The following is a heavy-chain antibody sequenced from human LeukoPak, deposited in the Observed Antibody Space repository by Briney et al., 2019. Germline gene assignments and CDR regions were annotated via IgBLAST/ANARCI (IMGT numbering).Heavy chain of an antibody. CDR1: GFTFSSYW. CDR2: IKSKTDGGTT. D-gene: IGHD6-13*01. CDR3: TTDLGYSSSDFDY. J-gene: IGHJ4*02. Sequence: GGSLRLSCAASGFTFSSYWMSWVRQAPGKGLEWVGRIKSKTDGGTTDYAAPVKGRFTISRDDSKNTLYLQMNSLKTEDTAIYYCTTDLGYSSSDFDYWGQGTLVTVSS. V-gene: IGHV3-15*01.